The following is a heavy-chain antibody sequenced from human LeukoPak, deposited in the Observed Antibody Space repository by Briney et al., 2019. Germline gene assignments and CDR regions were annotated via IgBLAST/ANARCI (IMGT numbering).Heavy chain of an antibody. J-gene: IGHJ4*02. CDR1: GASINTYY. V-gene: IGHV4-59*01. CDR2: IYYSGTT. Sequence: KSSETLSLTCTVSGASINTYYWSWIRQPPGKGLEWIGYIYYSGTTNYNPSLQSRVTISVATSKNQFSLKLSSVTAADTALYYCARDRASAGGFDYWGQGTLVTVSS. D-gene: IGHD2-15*01. CDR3: ARDRASAGGFDY.